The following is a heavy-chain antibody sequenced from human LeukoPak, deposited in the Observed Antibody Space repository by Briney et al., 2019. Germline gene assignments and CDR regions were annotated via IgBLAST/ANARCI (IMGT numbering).Heavy chain of an antibody. Sequence: GESLKISCKGSGYSFTSYGSGWVRQLPGKGRGWMGVIYPGDSDTRYSPSFQGQVTISADKTTSTAYMQWSSQKASDTSMSYCASSTVTESFDLWGRGTLVTVSS. V-gene: IGHV5-51*01. CDR3: ASSTVTESFDL. CDR1: GYSFTSYG. CDR2: IYPGDSDT. J-gene: IGHJ2*01. D-gene: IGHD4-17*01.